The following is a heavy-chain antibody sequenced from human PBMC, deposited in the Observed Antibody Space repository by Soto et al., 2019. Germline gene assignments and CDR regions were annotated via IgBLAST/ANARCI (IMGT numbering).Heavy chain of an antibody. CDR2: IYSGGSK. Sequence: EVQQVESGGGVVQPGGSLRLSCAASGFTVSSNYMSWVRQAPGKGLEWVSVIYSGGSKYYADSVKVRFTISSDNSKNNLYLQRNSLRAEDTAVYYCARDMAVGYFDYWGQGTLVTVSS. D-gene: IGHD2-15*01. V-gene: IGHV3-66*01. J-gene: IGHJ4*02. CDR3: ARDMAVGYFDY. CDR1: GFTVSSNY.